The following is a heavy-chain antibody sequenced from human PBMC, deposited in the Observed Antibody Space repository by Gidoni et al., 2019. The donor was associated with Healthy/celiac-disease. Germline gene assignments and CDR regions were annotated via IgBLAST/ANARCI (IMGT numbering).Heavy chain of an antibody. Sequence: EVQLVESGGGLVQPGGSLRLSCSASGFTFSSYWMSWVRQAPGKGLEWLANIKQDGSEKYYVDSVKGRFTISRDNAKNSLYLQMNSLRAEDTAVYYCAREYSGSPSDYWGQGTLVTVSS. J-gene: IGHJ4*02. CDR2: IKQDGSEK. CDR1: GFTFSSYW. D-gene: IGHD1-26*01. V-gene: IGHV3-7*01. CDR3: AREYSGSPSDY.